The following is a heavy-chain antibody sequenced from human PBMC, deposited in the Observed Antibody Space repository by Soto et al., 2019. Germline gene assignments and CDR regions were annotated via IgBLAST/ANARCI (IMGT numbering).Heavy chain of an antibody. CDR1: GYNFTNHW. D-gene: IGHD2-8*01. CDR3: ARRGEASTWYALDV. Sequence: GESLKIFCQGSGYNFTNHWIGWARQMPGKGLEWMGAIYPGDSETRYSPSFQGQVTFSADKSISTAYLEWSSLKVSDSGMYYCARRGEASTWYALDVWGQGTTVTVSS. V-gene: IGHV5-51*01. J-gene: IGHJ6*02. CDR2: IYPGDSET.